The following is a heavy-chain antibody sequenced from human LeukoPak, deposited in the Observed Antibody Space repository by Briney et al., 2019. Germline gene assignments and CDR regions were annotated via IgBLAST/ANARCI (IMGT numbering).Heavy chain of an antibody. CDR2: INTNTGSP. Sequence: ASVKVSCKASGYTFTSYAMNWVRQAPGQGLEWMGWINTNTGSPTYAQGFTGRFVFSLDTSVSTAYLQISSLKAEDTAVYYCARVGYCSSTSCYIAWFDPWGQGTLVTVSS. V-gene: IGHV7-4-1*02. J-gene: IGHJ5*02. D-gene: IGHD2-2*02. CDR3: ARVGYCSSTSCYIAWFDP. CDR1: GYTFTSYA.